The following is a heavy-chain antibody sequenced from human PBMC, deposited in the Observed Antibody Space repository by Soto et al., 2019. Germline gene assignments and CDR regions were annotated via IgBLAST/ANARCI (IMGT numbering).Heavy chain of an antibody. J-gene: IGHJ5*02. V-gene: IGHV3-23*01. CDR1: GFTFSSYA. CDR3: AKAQMTTVYYDGSGYAGLDP. Sequence: GGSLRLSCAASGFTFSSYAMSWVRQAPGKGLEWVSAISGSGGSTYYADSVKGRFTISRDNSKNTLYLQMNSLRAEDTAVYYCAKAQMTTVYYDGSGYAGLDPGGEGTLVPVS. CDR2: ISGSGGST. D-gene: IGHD3-22*01.